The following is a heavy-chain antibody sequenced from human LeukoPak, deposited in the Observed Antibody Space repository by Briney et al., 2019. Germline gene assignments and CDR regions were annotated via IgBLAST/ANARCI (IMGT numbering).Heavy chain of an antibody. Sequence: GASVKVSCKASGYTFISYAMNWVRQAPGHGLEWMGRIIPNGGATTYAQKFQGRVTMTSDTSTTTVYMELSSLRSDDTAIYYCARDAYGSDYWGQGTLVTVSS. D-gene: IGHD3-10*01. CDR1: GYTFISYA. V-gene: IGHV1-46*01. CDR3: ARDAYGSDY. CDR2: IIPNGGAT. J-gene: IGHJ4*02.